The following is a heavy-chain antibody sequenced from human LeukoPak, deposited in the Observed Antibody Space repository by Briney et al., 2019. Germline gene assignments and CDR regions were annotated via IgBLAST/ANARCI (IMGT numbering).Heavy chain of an antibody. Sequence: SETLSLTCTVPGGSISSYYWSWIRQPAGKGLEWIGRIYTSGNTNYNPSLTSRVTMSVDTSKNQFSLKLSSVTAADTAVYYCASQSDDYGDYVPWGQGTLVTVSS. V-gene: IGHV4-4*07. CDR3: ASQSDDYGDYVP. J-gene: IGHJ5*02. CDR1: GGSISSYY. D-gene: IGHD4-17*01. CDR2: IYTSGNT.